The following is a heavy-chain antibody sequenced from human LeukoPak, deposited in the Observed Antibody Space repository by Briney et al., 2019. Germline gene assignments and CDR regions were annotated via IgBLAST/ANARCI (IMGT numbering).Heavy chain of an antibody. V-gene: IGHV3-23*01. J-gene: IGHJ4*02. CDR1: GFAFSNYA. CDR3: ATLHRGAMNY. Sequence: GGSLRLSCAASGFAFSNYAMSWVRQAPGKGLEWVSAISGSGGSTYYADSVKGRFTISRDNSKNTLYLQMNSLRAEDTAVYYCATLHRGAMNYWGQGTLVTVSS. CDR2: ISGSGGST. D-gene: IGHD3-10*01.